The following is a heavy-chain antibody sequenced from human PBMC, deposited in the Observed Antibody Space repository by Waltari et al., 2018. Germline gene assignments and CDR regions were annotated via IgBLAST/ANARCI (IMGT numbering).Heavy chain of an antibody. CDR1: GGSFSGYY. V-gene: IGHV4-34*01. CDR3: ARGYVDIVATITDCFDY. J-gene: IGHJ4*02. D-gene: IGHD5-12*01. CDR2: INHSGSN. Sequence: QVQLQQWGAGLLKPSETLSLTCAVYGGSFSGYYWSWIRQPPGKGLEWIGEINHSGSNNYNPSLKGRVTRSVDTSKNQFSLKLSSGTAADTAVYYCARGYVDIVATITDCFDYWGQGTLVTVSS.